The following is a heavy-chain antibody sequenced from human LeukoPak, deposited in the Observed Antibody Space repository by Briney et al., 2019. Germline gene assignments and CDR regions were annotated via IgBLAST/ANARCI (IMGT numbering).Heavy chain of an antibody. J-gene: IGHJ6*02. CDR1: GGSISSSY. D-gene: IGHD2-2*01. CDR2: IYYSGST. V-gene: IGHV4-59*01. CDR3: VRGNRCSSTSCQFYYYYGMDV. Sequence: SETLSLTCTVSGGSISSSYWSWIRQPPGKGLEWVGNIYYSGSTSYNPSLKSRVTISVDTSKNQFSLKLSSVTAADTAVYYCVRGNRCSSTSCQFYYYYGMDVWGRGTTVTVSS.